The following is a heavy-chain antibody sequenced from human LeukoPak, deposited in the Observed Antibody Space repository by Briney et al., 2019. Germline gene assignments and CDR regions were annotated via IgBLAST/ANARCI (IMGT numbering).Heavy chain of an antibody. CDR1: GYTFTSYD. CDR2: KNPNSGRT. D-gene: IGHD4-11*01. J-gene: IGHJ6*02. CDR3: ARGPVTTHGMDV. Sequence: ASVKVSCKASGYTFTSYDINWVRQATGQGLEWMGWKNPNSGRTGLAQKFQSRLTMTMNTAISTAYMELSSLTSEDTVVYYCARGPVTTHGMDVWGQGTTVTVSS. V-gene: IGHV1-8*01.